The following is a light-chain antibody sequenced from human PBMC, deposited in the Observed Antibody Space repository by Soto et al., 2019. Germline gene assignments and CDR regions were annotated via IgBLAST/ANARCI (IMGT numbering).Light chain of an antibody. Sequence: DIVMTQSPDSLAVSLGERATINCRSSQSVLFSSNHQNYLAWYQQKPGQPPKLLIYWASTRESGVPDRFSGSGSGTHFTLTISSLQAEDVAVYYCQQYYSTPYTFGQGTKLEIK. CDR3: QQYYSTPYT. J-gene: IGKJ2*01. CDR2: WAS. V-gene: IGKV4-1*01. CDR1: QSVLFSSNHQNY.